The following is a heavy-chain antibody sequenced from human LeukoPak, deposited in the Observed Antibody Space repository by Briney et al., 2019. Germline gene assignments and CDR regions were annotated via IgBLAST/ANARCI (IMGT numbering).Heavy chain of an antibody. J-gene: IGHJ4*02. CDR2: IKKDGSAK. CDR3: GRGSGAPDC. V-gene: IGHV3-7*04. Sequence: LAGGSLRLSCTASGFTFSSYWMNWVRQAPGKGLEWVAGIKKDGSAKFYVDSVKGRFTISRDNTKNSLYLQMNSLGVEDTAVYYCGRGSGAPDCWGQGTLVAVSS. CDR1: GFTFSSYW. D-gene: IGHD2-21*01.